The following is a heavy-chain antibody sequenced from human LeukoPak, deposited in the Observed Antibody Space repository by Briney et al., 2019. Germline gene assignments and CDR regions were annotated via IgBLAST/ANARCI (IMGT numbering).Heavy chain of an antibody. CDR2: ISGSGSST. CDR1: GFTFSSYA. V-gene: IGHV3-23*01. D-gene: IGHD3-22*01. J-gene: IGHJ1*01. Sequence: PGGSLRLSCAASGFTFSSYAMTWVRQAPGKGLEWVSAISGSGSSTNYADSVKGRFTISRDNSKNMLYLQMNSLRAEDTAVYYCAKDDRWDSSGYYYIFGYFQRWGQGTLVTVSS. CDR3: AKDDRWDSSGYYYIFGYFQR.